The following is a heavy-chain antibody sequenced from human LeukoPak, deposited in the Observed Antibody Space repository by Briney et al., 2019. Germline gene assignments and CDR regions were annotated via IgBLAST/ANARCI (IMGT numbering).Heavy chain of an antibody. CDR1: GYTFTSYG. V-gene: IGHV1-18*01. CDR3: AREFRGLDAFDI. D-gene: IGHD3-22*01. J-gene: IGHJ3*02. Sequence: LAASVKVSCKASGYTFTSYGISWVRQAPGQGLEWMGWISAYNGNTNYAQKLQGRVTMTTDTSTSTAYVELRSLRSDDTAVYYCAREFRGLDAFDIWGQGTMVTVSS. CDR2: ISAYNGNT.